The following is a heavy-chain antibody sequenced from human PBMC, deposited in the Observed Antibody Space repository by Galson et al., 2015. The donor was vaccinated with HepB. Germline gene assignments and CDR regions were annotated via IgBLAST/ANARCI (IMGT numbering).Heavy chain of an antibody. CDR2: IKQDGSEK. J-gene: IGHJ3*02. CDR3: ARDTSSWYDAFDI. Sequence: SLRLSCAASGFTFSNFWMNWIRQAPGRGLEWVANIKQDGSEKYYVDSVKGRFTISRDNAENSLFLQMNRLRAEDTAVYYCARDTSSWYDAFDIWGQGTMVTVSS. D-gene: IGHD6-13*01. CDR1: GFTFSNFW. V-gene: IGHV3-7*03.